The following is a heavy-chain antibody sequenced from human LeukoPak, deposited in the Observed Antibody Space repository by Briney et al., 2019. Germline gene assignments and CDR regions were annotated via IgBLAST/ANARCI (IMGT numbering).Heavy chain of an antibody. V-gene: IGHV3-7*01. CDR2: IKEDGSEK. J-gene: IGHJ4*02. CDR1: GFTFSRYW. CDR3: ARDYSGGWNDY. Sequence: QPGGSLRLSCAAAGFTFSRYWMSWVRQATGKGLECVAKIKEDGSEKHYVDSVKGRFTISRDNAKNSLYLQMNSLRAEDTAVYYCARDYSGGWNDYWGQGIRVTVSS. D-gene: IGHD1-26*01.